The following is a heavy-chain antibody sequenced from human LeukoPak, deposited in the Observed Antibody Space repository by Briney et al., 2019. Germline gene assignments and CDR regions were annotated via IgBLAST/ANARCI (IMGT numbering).Heavy chain of an antibody. J-gene: IGHJ5*02. Sequence: ASVKVSRKVSGYTLTELSMHWVRQAPGKGLEWMGGSDPEDGETIYAQKFQGRVTMTEDTSTDTAYMELSSLRSEDTAVYYCATLVSRQLLSGLANWFDPWGQGTLVTVSS. V-gene: IGHV1-24*01. CDR3: ATLVSRQLLSGLANWFDP. D-gene: IGHD2-2*01. CDR1: GYTLTELS. CDR2: SDPEDGET.